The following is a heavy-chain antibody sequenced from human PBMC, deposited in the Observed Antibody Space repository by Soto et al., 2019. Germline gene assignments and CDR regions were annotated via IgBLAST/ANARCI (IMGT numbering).Heavy chain of an antibody. CDR3: AREDSIIIPAVSDF. V-gene: IGHV3-21*01. CDR1: GFAFNNYG. CDR2: ISKSDYT. Sequence: GGSLRLSCTVSGFAFNNYGINWVRQAPGKGLEWVSSISKSDYTYYSDSVKGRFTISRDNAKNSVSLQMNTLRVEDTAVYYRAREDSIIIPAVSDFWGQGTLVTVSS. D-gene: IGHD2-2*01. J-gene: IGHJ4*02.